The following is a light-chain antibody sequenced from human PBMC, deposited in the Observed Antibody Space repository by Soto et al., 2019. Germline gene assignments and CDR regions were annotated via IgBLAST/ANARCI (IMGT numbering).Light chain of an antibody. CDR3: QQYGSSHT. V-gene: IGKV3-20*01. J-gene: IGKJ2*01. Sequence: EIVLTQSPCTLSLSPGERATLSCRASQSVSSSYLAWYQQKPGQAPMLLIYGASSRATGIPDRFSGSGSGTDFTLTISRLEAEDVALYYCQQYGSSHTFGQGTKLEIK. CDR2: GAS. CDR1: QSVSSSY.